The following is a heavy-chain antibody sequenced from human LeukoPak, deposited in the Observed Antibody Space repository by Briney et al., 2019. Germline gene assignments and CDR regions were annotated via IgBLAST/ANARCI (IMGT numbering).Heavy chain of an antibody. CDR3: ARDPRILRYFDWPQLWFDP. V-gene: IGHV1-2*02. D-gene: IGHD3-9*01. CDR2: INPNSGGT. Sequence: GASVKVSCKASGYTFTGYYMHWVRQAPGQGLEWMGWINPNSGGTNYAQKFQGRATMTRDTSISTAYMELSRLRSDDTAVYYCARDPRILRYFDWPQLWFDPWGQGTLVTVSS. CDR1: GYTFTGYY. J-gene: IGHJ5*02.